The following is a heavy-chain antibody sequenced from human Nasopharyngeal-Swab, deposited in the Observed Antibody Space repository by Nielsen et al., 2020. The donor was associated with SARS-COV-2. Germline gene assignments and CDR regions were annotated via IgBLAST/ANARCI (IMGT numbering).Heavy chain of an antibody. J-gene: IGHJ6*02. D-gene: IGHD3-10*01. V-gene: IGHV3-23*03. CDR2: IYSGGSST. Sequence: GESLKISCAASGFTFSSYVMSWVRQAPGKGLEWVSVIYSGGSSTYYADSVKGRFTISRDNSKNTLYLQMNSLRAEDTAVYYCAKDHSPYGSGSYPYYYYGMDVWGQGTTVTVSS. CDR1: GFTFSSYV. CDR3: AKDHSPYGSGSYPYYYYGMDV.